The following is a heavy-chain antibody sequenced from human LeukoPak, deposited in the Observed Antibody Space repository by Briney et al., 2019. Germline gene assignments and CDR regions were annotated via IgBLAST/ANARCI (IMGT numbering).Heavy chain of an antibody. Sequence: SETLSLTCVVSGSSISSDYYWGWIRQPPGKGLKWIVSVYHGGNTYYNPSLKSRVSMSLDTSKNQFSLKLTSVTAADTAVYYCARHLNSIFGVVTPDYWGQGTLVTVSS. D-gene: IGHD3-3*01. CDR2: VYHGGNT. CDR3: ARHLNSIFGVVTPDY. V-gene: IGHV4-38-2*01. J-gene: IGHJ4*02. CDR1: GSSISSDYY.